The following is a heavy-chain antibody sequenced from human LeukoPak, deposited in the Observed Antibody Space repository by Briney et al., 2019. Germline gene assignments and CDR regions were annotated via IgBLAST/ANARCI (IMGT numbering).Heavy chain of an antibody. CDR2: IYYSGST. CDR3: ARHRAYSSSSPFDY. D-gene: IGHD6-6*01. Sequence: PSETLSLTCTVSGGSVTSSGYCWSWVRQPPGKGLEYIGYIYYSGSTNYSPSLKSRVTISVDTSKNQFSLKLRSVTAADTAVYYCARHRAYSSSSPFDYWGQGTLVTVSS. CDR1: GGSVTSSGYC. J-gene: IGHJ4*02. V-gene: IGHV4-61*08.